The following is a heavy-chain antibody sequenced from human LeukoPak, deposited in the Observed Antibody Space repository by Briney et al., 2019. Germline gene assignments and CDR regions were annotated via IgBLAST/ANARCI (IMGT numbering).Heavy chain of an antibody. CDR3: GRHSIAARGYYYYMDV. J-gene: IGHJ6*03. CDR1: GGSISSGSYY. V-gene: IGHV4-39*01. CDR2: IYYNGIT. D-gene: IGHD6-6*01. Sequence: SETLSLTCTVSGGSISSGSYYWGWIRQPPGTGLGWIGNIYYNGITNYNPSLKSRVTISVDTSKNQFSLKLSSVTAADTAVFYCGRHSIAARGYYYYMDVWGKGTTVTVSS.